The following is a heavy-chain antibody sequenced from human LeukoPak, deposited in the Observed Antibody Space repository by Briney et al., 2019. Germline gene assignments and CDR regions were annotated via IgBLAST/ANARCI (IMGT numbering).Heavy chain of an antibody. Sequence: GGSLRLSCSASGFNFNNYAMNWVRQAPGKGLKYVSAISSNGGSTYYADSVKGRCTISRDNSKNTLYLQMSSLRAEDTAVYYCGLAAYYYDSSGSDDAFDIWGQGTMVIVSS. CDR1: GFNFNNYA. J-gene: IGHJ3*02. CDR3: GLAAYYYDSSGSDDAFDI. V-gene: IGHV3-64D*08. CDR2: ISSNGGST. D-gene: IGHD3-22*01.